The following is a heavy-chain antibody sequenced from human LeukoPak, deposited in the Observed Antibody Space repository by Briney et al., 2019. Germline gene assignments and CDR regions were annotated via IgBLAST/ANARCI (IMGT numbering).Heavy chain of an antibody. CDR1: GFTFSSYS. V-gene: IGHV3-21*01. D-gene: IGHD5-18*01. Sequence: PGGSLRLSCAASGFTFSSYSMNWVRQAPGKGLEWVSSISSSSSYIYYADSVKGRFTISRDNAKNSLYLQMNSLRAEDTAVYYCARFLGESGYSYGYAGPFDYWGQGTLVTVSS. J-gene: IGHJ4*02. CDR2: ISSSSSYI. CDR3: ARFLGESGYSYGYAGPFDY.